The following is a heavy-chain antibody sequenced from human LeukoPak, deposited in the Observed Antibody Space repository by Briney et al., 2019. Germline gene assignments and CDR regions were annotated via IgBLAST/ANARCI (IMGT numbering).Heavy chain of an antibody. D-gene: IGHD2-2*01. Sequence: SGPTLVKPTQTLTLTCTFSGFSLSTSGVGVGWIRQPPGNALEWLALIYWDDDKRYSPSLKSRLTITKDTSKNQVVLTMTNMDPVDTATYYCAHNNCSSTSCSDFDYWGQGTLVTVSS. CDR2: IYWDDDK. V-gene: IGHV2-5*02. CDR1: GFSLSTSGVG. CDR3: AHNNCSSTSCSDFDY. J-gene: IGHJ4*02.